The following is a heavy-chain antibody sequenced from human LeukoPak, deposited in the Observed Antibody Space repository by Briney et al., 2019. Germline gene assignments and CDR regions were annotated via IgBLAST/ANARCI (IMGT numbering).Heavy chain of an antibody. CDR2: MNPNSGNT. CDR1: GYTFTGYY. D-gene: IGHD3-22*01. Sequence: ASVKVSCKASGYTFTGYYMHWVRQAPGQGLEWMGWMNPNSGNTGYAQKFQGRVTMTRNTSISTAYMELSSLRSEDTAVYYCARSSGSSGYRGPLGYWGQGTLVTVSS. CDR3: ARSSGSSGYRGPLGY. V-gene: IGHV1-8*02. J-gene: IGHJ4*02.